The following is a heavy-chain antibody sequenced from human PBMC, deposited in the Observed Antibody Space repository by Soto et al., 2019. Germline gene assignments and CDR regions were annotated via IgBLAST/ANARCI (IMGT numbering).Heavy chain of an antibody. J-gene: IGHJ4*02. Sequence: ASVKVSCKASGYTFTSYGISWVRLAPGQGLEWMGWISAYNGNTNYAQKLQGRVTMTTDTSTSTAYMELRSLRSDDTAVYYCARSPPAHYYDSSGPPLFDYWGQGTLVTVSS. D-gene: IGHD3-22*01. CDR3: ARSPPAHYYDSSGPPLFDY. CDR2: ISAYNGNT. CDR1: GYTFTSYG. V-gene: IGHV1-18*01.